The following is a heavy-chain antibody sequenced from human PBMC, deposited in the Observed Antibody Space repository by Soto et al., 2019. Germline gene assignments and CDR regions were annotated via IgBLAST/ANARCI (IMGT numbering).Heavy chain of an antibody. CDR1: GFTFSTYA. J-gene: IGHJ4*02. V-gene: IGHV3-23*01. CDR2: VSGTGGSA. CDR3: ARGSAYSDHDLEY. Sequence: GGSLRLSCAASGFTFSTYAMTWVRQAPGKGLEWVSGVSGTGGSAYYADSVKGRFTISRDKSTNTLYLHMNSLRAEDTAVYYCARGSAYSDHDLEYWGQGALVTVSS. D-gene: IGHD4-17*01.